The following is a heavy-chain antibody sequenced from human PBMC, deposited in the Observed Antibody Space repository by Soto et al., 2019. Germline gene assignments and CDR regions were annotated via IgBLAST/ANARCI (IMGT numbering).Heavy chain of an antibody. J-gene: IGHJ6*02. CDR3: ARELGSEGYCSGGSCYNDYYHYGLDF. CDR2: ISYDGSNK. D-gene: IGHD2-15*01. CDR1: GFTFSSYG. Sequence: GGSLRLSCAASGFTFSSYGMHWVRRAPGKGLEWVAVISYDGSNKYYADSVKGRFTISRDNSKNTLYLQMNSLRAEDAAVYYCARELGSEGYCSGGSCYNDYYHYGLDFWGRGSKVPGSS. V-gene: IGHV3-30*03.